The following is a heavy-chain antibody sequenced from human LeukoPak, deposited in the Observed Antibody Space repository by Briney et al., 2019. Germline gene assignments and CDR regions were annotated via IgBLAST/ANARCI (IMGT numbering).Heavy chain of an antibody. V-gene: IGHV3-30-3*01. J-gene: IGHJ4*02. CDR2: ISYDGSNK. CDR3: ARAPGSYGARLY. Sequence: GGSLRLSCAASGFTFSSYAMHWVRQAPGKGLEWVAVISYDGSNKYYADSVKGRFTISRDNSKNTLYLQMNSLRAEDTAVYYCARAPGSYGARLYWGQGTLVTVSS. CDR1: GFTFSSYA. D-gene: IGHD3-16*01.